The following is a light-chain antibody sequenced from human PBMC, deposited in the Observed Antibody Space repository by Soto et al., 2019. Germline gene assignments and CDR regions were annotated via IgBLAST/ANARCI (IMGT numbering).Light chain of an antibody. CDR2: QTS. V-gene: IGKV3-11*01. CDR3: HQRQSWPRT. J-gene: IGKJ1*01. Sequence: EIVLTQSPATLSSFPGDRVTLSYRASQYINTRLAWYQHRTGQAPRLLIYQTSIRDAGIPARFSASGTGTDFTLPISEVQPEDFEVYYCHQRQSWPRTFGQGTKVDIK. CDR1: QYINTR.